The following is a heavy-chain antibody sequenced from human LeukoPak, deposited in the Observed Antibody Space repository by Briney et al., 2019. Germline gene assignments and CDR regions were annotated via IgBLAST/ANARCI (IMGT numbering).Heavy chain of an antibody. CDR2: INAGNGNT. CDR3: ASPSPHYGDPDAFDI. D-gene: IGHD4-17*01. Sequence: GESLKISCKGSGYSLTNYWIAWVRQMPGKGLEWMGWINAGNGNTKYSQKFQGRVTITRDTSASTAYMELSSLRSEDTAVYYCASPSPHYGDPDAFDIWGQGTMVTVSS. V-gene: IGHV1-3*01. J-gene: IGHJ3*02. CDR1: GYSLTNYW.